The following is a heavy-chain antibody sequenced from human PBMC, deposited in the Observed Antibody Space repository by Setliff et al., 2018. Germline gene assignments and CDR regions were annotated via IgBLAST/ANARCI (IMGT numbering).Heavy chain of an antibody. D-gene: IGHD1-26*01. J-gene: IGHJ4*02. CDR2: INHSGSS. Sequence: SETLSLTCAVSGGSFSGYYWTWIRQPPGKGLEWIGEINHSGSSNYNPSLKSRVTISVDTSKNQFSLNLSSVTAADTAVYYCARGPRYSGSYYVSYWGQGTLVTVSS. CDR3: ARGPRYSGSYYVSY. CDR1: GGSFSGYY. V-gene: IGHV4-34*01.